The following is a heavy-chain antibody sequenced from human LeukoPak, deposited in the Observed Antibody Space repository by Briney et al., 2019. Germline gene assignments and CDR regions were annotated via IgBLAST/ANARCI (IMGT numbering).Heavy chain of an antibody. Sequence: SETLSLTCAVYGGSFSGYYRSWIRQPPGKGLEWIGEINHSGSTNYNPSLKSRVTISVDTSKNQFSLKLSSVTAADTAIYYCARDAKYYYGSRTYFFFEYWGQGTLLTVSS. J-gene: IGHJ4*02. CDR2: INHSGST. CDR3: ARDAKYYYGSRTYFFFEY. CDR1: GGSFSGYY. V-gene: IGHV4-34*01. D-gene: IGHD3-10*01.